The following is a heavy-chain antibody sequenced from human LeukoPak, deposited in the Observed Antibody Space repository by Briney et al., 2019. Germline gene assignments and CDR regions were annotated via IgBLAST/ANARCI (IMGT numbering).Heavy chain of an antibody. V-gene: IGHV3-48*03. CDR3: ASLTVTGDSLSDY. Sequence: GGSLRLSCVASGFTFSNYDMNWVRQVPGKGLEWVSYISNSGSSKYYVDSVKGRFTISRDNAKNSLYLQMNSLRAEDTAVYYCASLTVTGDSLSDYWGQGILVTVSS. CDR1: GFTFSNYD. D-gene: IGHD6-13*01. J-gene: IGHJ4*02. CDR2: ISNSGSSK.